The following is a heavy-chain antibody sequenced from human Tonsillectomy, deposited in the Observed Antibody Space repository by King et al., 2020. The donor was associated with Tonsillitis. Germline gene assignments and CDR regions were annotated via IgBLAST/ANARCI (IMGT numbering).Heavy chain of an antibody. D-gene: IGHD1-14*01. Sequence: VQLVESGGGLVQPGGSLRLSCAASGFTFSSYCMSWVRQAPGKGLEWVANIKQDGSEAYYVDLVTGRLTISRDNAENSLYLQMNSLRAEDTAVYYCARDSLTATRAFDLWGRGTLVTVSS. CDR3: ARDSLTATRAFDL. V-gene: IGHV3-7*03. J-gene: IGHJ2*01. CDR1: GFTFSSYC. CDR2: IKQDGSEA.